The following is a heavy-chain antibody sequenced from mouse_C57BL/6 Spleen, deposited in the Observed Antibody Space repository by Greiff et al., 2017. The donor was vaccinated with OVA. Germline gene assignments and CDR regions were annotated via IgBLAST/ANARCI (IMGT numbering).Heavy chain of an antibody. J-gene: IGHJ4*01. CDR2: IWWDDDK. CDR1: GFSLRTFGMG. V-gene: IGHV8-8*01. CDR3: ARIDRYDYDYYYAMDY. D-gene: IGHD2-4*01. Sequence: QVTLKESGPGILQPSQTLSLTCSFSGFSLRTFGMGVGWIRQPSGKGLEWLAHIWWDDDKYYNPALKSRLTISKDTSKNQVFLKIANVDTADTATYYCARIDRYDYDYYYAMDYWGQGTSVTVSS.